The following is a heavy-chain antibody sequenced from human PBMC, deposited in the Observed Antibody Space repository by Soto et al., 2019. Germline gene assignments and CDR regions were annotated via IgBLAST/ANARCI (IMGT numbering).Heavy chain of an antibody. CDR3: ASNRGYCSSTSCYRYDY. V-gene: IGHV3-23*01. J-gene: IGHJ4*02. CDR1: GFTFSSYA. CDR2: ISGSGGST. Sequence: GGSLRLSCAASGFTFSSYAMSWVRQAPGKGLEWVSAISGSGGSTYYADSVKGRFTISRDNSKNTLYLQMNSLRAEDTGVYYWASNRGYCSSTSCYRYDYWGQGTLVTVSS. D-gene: IGHD2-2*02.